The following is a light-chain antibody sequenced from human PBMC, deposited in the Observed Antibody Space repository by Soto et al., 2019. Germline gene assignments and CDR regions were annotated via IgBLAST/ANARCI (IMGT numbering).Light chain of an antibody. CDR2: QTS. Sequence: GLTQSPATLSSFPGDRVTLSCRASQYINTRLAWYQHRPGQAPRLLIYQTSIRAAGIPARFSASGSGTDFTLTISDVQPEDFALYYCHQRQSWPRTFGQGTKVDIK. V-gene: IGKV3-11*01. CDR1: QYINTR. J-gene: IGKJ1*01. CDR3: HQRQSWPRT.